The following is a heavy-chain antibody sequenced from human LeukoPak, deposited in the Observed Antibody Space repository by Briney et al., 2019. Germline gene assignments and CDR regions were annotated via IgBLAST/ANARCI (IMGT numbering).Heavy chain of an antibody. Sequence: ASVKVSCKASGFTFTSSAMQRVRQARGQRLEWIGWIVVGSGNTNYAQKFQERVTITRDMSTSTAYMELSSLRSEDTAVYYCAAQGYCGGDCHRAYYYYGMDVWGQGTTVTVSS. CDR2: IVVGSGNT. D-gene: IGHD2-21*02. CDR3: AAQGYCGGDCHRAYYYYGMDV. CDR1: GFTFTSSA. J-gene: IGHJ6*02. V-gene: IGHV1-58*02.